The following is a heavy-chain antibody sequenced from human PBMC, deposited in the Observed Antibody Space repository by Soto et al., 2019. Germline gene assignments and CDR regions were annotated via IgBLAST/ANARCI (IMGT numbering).Heavy chain of an antibody. Sequence: ASVKVSCKASGYTFTSYGISWVRQAPGQGLEWMGWISAYNGNTNYAQKLQGRVTMTTDTSTSTAYMELRSLRSDDTAVYYCAREYYDSSGYYGDYFEYWGQGTRVTVSS. J-gene: IGHJ4*02. D-gene: IGHD3-22*01. CDR3: AREYYDSSGYYGDYFEY. CDR1: GYTFTSYG. V-gene: IGHV1-18*01. CDR2: ISAYNGNT.